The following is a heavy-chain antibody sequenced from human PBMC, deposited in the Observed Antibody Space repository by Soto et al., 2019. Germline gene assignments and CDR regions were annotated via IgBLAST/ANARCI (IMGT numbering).Heavy chain of an antibody. J-gene: IGHJ4*02. D-gene: IGHD2-15*01. CDR3: ARDRGGSLLN. Sequence: EVQLVESGGGLVQPGGSLRLSCAASGFTFSSYAMHWVRQAPGKGLEYVSAISSNGGSTYYANSVKGRFTISRDNSKNTLSLQMGSLRAEDMAVYYCARDRGGSLLNWGQGTLVTVSS. CDR2: ISSNGGST. CDR1: GFTFSSYA. V-gene: IGHV3-64*01.